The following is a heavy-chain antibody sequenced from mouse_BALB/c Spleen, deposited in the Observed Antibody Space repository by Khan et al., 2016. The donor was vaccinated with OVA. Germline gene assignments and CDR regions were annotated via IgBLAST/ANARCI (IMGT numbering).Heavy chain of an antibody. CDR1: GYSINSDYA. V-gene: IGHV3-2*02. CDR2: ISYSGST. J-gene: IGHJ4*01. CDR3: ASDGSRYNYAMDY. Sequence: VQLKQSGPGLVKPSQTLSLTCTVTGYSINSDYAWNWIRQFPGNKLEWMGYISYSGSTNYNPALKSRISITRDTSKNTFFLQLNSVTTEDTAPYYCASDGSRYNYAMDYWGQGTSVTVSS. D-gene: IGHD2-3*01.